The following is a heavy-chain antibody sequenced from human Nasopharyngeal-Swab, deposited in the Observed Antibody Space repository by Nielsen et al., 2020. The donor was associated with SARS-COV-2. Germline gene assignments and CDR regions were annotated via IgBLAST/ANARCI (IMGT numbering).Heavy chain of an antibody. D-gene: IGHD1-26*01. Sequence: GGSLRLSCAASGFNFDDYAMHWVRQAPGKGLEWVSLITADGGSTYYADSVKGRFTISRDNSKNSVSLQMNNLRTEDTAFYYCAKSTGELLSPFDSWGQGTLVTVSS. CDR3: AKSTGELLSPFDS. CDR2: ITADGGST. J-gene: IGHJ4*02. CDR1: GFNFDDYA. V-gene: IGHV3-43*02.